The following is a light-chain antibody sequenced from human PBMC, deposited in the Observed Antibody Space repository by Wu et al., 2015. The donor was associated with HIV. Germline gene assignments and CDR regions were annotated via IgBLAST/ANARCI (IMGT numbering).Light chain of an antibody. V-gene: IGKV3-20*01. J-gene: IGKJ1*01. Sequence: EVVLTQSPGTLSLSPGERATLSCRASQSIGNTYLAWYQQKPGQPPRLLIYGAFLRATGIPARFSGSGSGTDFTLTINNMQSEDFAMYFCQQYDNWPPWTFGQGTKVEIK. CDR2: GAF. CDR1: QSIGNTY. CDR3: QQYDNWPPWT.